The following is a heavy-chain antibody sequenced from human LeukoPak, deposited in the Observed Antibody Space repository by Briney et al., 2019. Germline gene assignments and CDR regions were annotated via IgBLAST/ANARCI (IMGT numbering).Heavy chain of an antibody. V-gene: IGHV7-4-1*02. CDR3: ASCNDSSGYFAY. J-gene: IGHJ4*02. Sequence: ASVKVSCKPSGYTFTDYAINWVRQAPGQGLEYMGWVNTNTGNPPYAQGFTGRFVFSSDSSVGTAYLQITSLKADDSAIYFCASCNDSSGYFAYWGQGTLVTVSS. CDR2: VNTNTGNP. D-gene: IGHD3-22*01. CDR1: GYTFTDYA.